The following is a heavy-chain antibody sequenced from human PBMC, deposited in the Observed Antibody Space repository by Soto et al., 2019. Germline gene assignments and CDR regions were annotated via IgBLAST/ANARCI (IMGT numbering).Heavy chain of an antibody. CDR2: IYPGGST. Sequence: EVQLVETGGGLIQPGGSLRLSCEASAFIVSSDYMSWVRQAPGKGLEWVSLIYPGGSTYYADSVKGRFTVSKDKSKNSVFLQMNSLRVDGTAVYYGARGFNYGYEDSLGQGTLVTVSS. V-gene: IGHV3-53*02. CDR3: ARGFNYGYEDS. CDR1: AFIVSSDY. D-gene: IGHD4-17*01. J-gene: IGHJ4*02.